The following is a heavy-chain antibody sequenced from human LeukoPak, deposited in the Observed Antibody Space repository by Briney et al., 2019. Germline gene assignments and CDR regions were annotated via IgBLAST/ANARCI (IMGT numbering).Heavy chain of an antibody. D-gene: IGHD3-10*01. V-gene: IGHV3-23*01. Sequence: GGSLRLSCAASGFTFSDFGMTWVRQAPGKGLEWVSVIGNSGTTYYAGSVKGRFTISRDNSKNTLHLQMDSLRVEDTAIYYCAKAQRTSSTRELDYWGQGTLVIVSP. CDR1: GFTFSDFG. CDR3: AKAQRTSSTRELDY. J-gene: IGHJ4*02. CDR2: IGNSGTT.